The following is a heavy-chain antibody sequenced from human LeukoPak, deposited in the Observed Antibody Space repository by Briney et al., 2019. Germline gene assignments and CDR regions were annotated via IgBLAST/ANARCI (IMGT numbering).Heavy chain of an antibody. J-gene: IGHJ4*02. D-gene: IGHD6-13*01. CDR2: IKSKTDGGTT. Sequence: GGSLRPSCAASGFTFSNAYMSWVRQAPGKGLEWVGRIKSKTDGGTTDYAAPVKGRFTISRDDSKNTLYLQMNSLKTEDTAVYYCTTDAGYSSRWYNYWGQGTLVTVSS. CDR1: GFTFSNAY. V-gene: IGHV3-15*01. CDR3: TTDAGYSSRWYNY.